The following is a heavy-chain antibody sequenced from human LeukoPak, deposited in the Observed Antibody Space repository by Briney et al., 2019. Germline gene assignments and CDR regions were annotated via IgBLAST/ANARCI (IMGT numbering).Heavy chain of an antibody. J-gene: IGHJ6*03. CDR1: GGSISSGDYY. CDR2: IYYGGST. D-gene: IGHD2-2*01. CDR3: ARDFRDIVVVPAAPPRYYYYYYMDV. V-gene: IGHV4-30-4*08. Sequence: PSETLSLTCTVSGGSISSGDYYWSWIRQPPGKGLEWIGYIYYGGSTYYNPSLKSRVTISVDTSKNQFSLKLSSVTAADTAVYYCARDFRDIVVVPAAPPRYYYYYYMDVWGKGTTVTVSS.